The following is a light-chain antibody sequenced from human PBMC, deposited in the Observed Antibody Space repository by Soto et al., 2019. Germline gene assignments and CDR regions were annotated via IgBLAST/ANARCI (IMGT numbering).Light chain of an antibody. CDR3: HQDSNLPWT. J-gene: IGKJ1*01. CDR2: GAS. V-gene: IGKV3D-7*01. Sequence: EIVLTQSPATLSLSPGERATLSCRASQSVSSYLAWYQQKPGQAPRLLIYGASTRANGIPARFSGSGSGTAFTLTISSLQPEDFAVYYCHQDSNLPWTFGQGNKVDIK. CDR1: QSVSSY.